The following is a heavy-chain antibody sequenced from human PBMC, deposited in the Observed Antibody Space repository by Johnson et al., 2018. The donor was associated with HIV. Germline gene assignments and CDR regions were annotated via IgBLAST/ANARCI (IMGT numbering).Heavy chain of an antibody. V-gene: IGHV3-30*04. D-gene: IGHD6-6*01. Sequence: QVQLVESGGGVVQPGRSLRLSCAASGFSFSGSAMHWVRQAPGKGLEWVAGISYDGSNKYYADSVTGRFTISRDNSKNTLYLQMNSLRAEDTAVYYCAKEGLRSSLRSGDAFDIWGHGTLVTVSS. CDR1: GFSFSGSA. CDR3: AKEGLRSSLRSGDAFDI. J-gene: IGHJ3*02. CDR2: ISYDGSNK.